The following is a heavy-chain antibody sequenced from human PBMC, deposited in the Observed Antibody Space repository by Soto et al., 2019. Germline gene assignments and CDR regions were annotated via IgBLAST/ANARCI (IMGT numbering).Heavy chain of an antibody. CDR2: ISAYNGNT. CDR1: GYTFTSYG. V-gene: IGHV1-18*01. D-gene: IGHD1-7*01. CDR3: AVNPPPPGWNYRPDYYYGMDV. J-gene: IGHJ6*02. Sequence: QVQLVQSGAEVKKPGASVKVSCKASGYTFTSYGISWVRQAPGQGLEWMGWISAYNGNTNYAQKPQGRVPMATDTSPSTGYMELRGLRSDDTAVYYFAVNPPPPGWNYRPDYYYGMDVWGQGTTVTVSS.